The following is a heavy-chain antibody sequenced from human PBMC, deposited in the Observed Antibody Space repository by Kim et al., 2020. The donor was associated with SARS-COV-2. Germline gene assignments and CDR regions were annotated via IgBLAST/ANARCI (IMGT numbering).Heavy chain of an antibody. CDR2: INHSGST. CDR1: GGSFSGYY. D-gene: IGHD6-13*01. V-gene: IGHV4-34*01. J-gene: IGHJ6*02. CDR3: ARLKRAAGYYYYGMDV. Sequence: ETLSLTCAVYGGSFSGYYWSWIRQPPGKGLEWIGEINHSGSTNYNPSLKSRVTISVDTSKNQFSLKLSSVTAADTAVYYCARLKRAAGYYYYGMDVWGQGTTVTVSS.